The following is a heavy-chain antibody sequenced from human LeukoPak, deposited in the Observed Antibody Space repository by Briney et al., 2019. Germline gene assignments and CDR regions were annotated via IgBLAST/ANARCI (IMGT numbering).Heavy chain of an antibody. D-gene: IGHD3-3*01. CDR2: IYHSGST. J-gene: IGHJ5*02. CDR3: ARAGTIFGIDP. V-gene: IGHV4-4*02. CDR1: GGSISSSNW. Sequence: PSETLSLTCAVSGGSISSSNWWSWVRPPPGKGLEWIGEIYHSGSTNYNPSLKSRVTISLDKSKNQFSLKLSSLTAADTAVYYCARAGTIFGIDPWGQGTLVTVSS.